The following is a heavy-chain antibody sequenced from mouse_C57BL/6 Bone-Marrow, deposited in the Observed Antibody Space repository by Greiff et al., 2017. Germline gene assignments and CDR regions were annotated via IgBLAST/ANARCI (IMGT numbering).Heavy chain of an antibody. J-gene: IGHJ4*01. CDR1: GYTFTSYW. V-gene: IGHV1-55*01. CDR3: AREGSHSDAMDY. Sequence: QVQLQQSGAELARPGASVKMSCKASGYTFTSYWITWVKQRPGQGLEWIGDIYPGSGSTNYNEKFKSKATLTVDTSSSTAYMQLSSLTSEDSAVYYCAREGSHSDAMDYWGQGTSVTVSS. D-gene: IGHD6-1*01. CDR2: IYPGSGST.